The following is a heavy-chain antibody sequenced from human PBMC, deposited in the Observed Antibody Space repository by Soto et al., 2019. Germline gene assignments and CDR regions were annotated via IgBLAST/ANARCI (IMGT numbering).Heavy chain of an antibody. CDR2: IYSTGSA. V-gene: IGHV4-4*07. J-gene: IGHJ6*02. CDR1: GGSISSHY. CDR3: AREKDYYQNAMDV. Sequence: QVQLQESGPGLVKTSETLSLTCTVSGGSISSHYWTWIRQPAGKGLEWIGRIYSTGSADYNPSLESRVTWSVDTSKNHFSLKMRSVTAANTAVYYCAREKDYYQNAMDVWGQWTTVAVSS.